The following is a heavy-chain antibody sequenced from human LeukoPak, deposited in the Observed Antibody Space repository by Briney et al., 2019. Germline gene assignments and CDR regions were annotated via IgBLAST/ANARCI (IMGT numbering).Heavy chain of an antibody. J-gene: IGHJ4*02. CDR1: GYSFTTYW. V-gene: IGHV5-51*01. D-gene: IGHD6-6*01. CDR3: ARRSSSYPPYYFDY. CDR2: IYPGDSDT. Sequence: GESLKISCKGSGYSFTTYWIAWVRHMPGKGLEWMGIIYPGDSDTRYSPSFQGQVTISADKSISTAYLQWSSLEASDTAMYYCARRSSSYPPYYFDYWGQGTLVTVSS.